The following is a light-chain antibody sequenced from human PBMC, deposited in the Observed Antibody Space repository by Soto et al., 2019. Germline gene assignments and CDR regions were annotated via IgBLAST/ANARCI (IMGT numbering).Light chain of an antibody. CDR3: QQNGSLPIT. J-gene: IGKJ5*01. Sequence: EIVLTQSPGTLSLSPGERATLSCRASQSLSGGYLAWFQQKPGQTPRLLIYSASNRATGIPDRFSGSGSGTDFTLTISRLEPEDFVVYYCQQNGSLPITFGQGTRLEMK. CDR1: QSLSGGY. V-gene: IGKV3-20*01. CDR2: SAS.